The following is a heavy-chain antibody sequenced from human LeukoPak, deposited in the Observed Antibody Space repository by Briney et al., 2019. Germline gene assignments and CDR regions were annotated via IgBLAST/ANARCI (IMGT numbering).Heavy chain of an antibody. V-gene: IGHV3-21*01. D-gene: IGHD3-10*01. CDR3: ARVSMVRGVIITNYYYYYYMDV. J-gene: IGHJ6*03. CDR1: GFTFSSYS. Sequence: GGSLRLSCAASGFTFSSYSMNWVRQAPGKGLEWVSSISSSSSYIYYADSVKGRFTISRDNAKNSLYLQMNSLRAEDTAVYYCARVSMVRGVIITNYYYYYYMDVWGKGTTVTISS. CDR2: ISSSSSYI.